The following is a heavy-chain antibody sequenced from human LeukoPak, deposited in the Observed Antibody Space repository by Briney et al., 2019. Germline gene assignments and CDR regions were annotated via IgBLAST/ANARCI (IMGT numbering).Heavy chain of an antibody. J-gene: IGHJ4*02. V-gene: IGHV4-39*01. CDR3: ANPAGRALYYFDY. CDR2: IYYSGST. Sequence: SETLSLTCTVSGGSISSSSYCWHWIRQPPGKGLEWIGTIYYSGSTHYNPSLKSRITISVDMSKNQFSLKLSSMTAADTAVYYCANPAGRALYYFDYWGQGTLVTVSS. CDR1: GGSISSSSYC. D-gene: IGHD2/OR15-2a*01.